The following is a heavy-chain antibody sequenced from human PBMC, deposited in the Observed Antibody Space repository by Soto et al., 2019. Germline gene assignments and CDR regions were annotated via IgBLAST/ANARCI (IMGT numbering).Heavy chain of an antibody. J-gene: IGHJ2*01. CDR1: GFSPSTSGVG. D-gene: IGHD3-3*01. CDR2: IYWNDDK. Sequence: QITLKESGPTLVKPTQPLTLTCTFSGFSPSTSGVGVGWVRQPPGKALEWLALIYWNDDKRYSPSLKSRLTNTKDTSKNQVVLTMTNLDPVVTATYYCAHSTVMGCDFWIGYVSFYYELLVSAFALWGRGTLVTVSS. V-gene: IGHV2-5*01. CDR3: AHSTVMGCDFWIGYVSFYYELLVSAFAL.